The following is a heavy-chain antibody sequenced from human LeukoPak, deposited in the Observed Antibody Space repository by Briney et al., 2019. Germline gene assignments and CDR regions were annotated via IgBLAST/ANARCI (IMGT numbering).Heavy chain of an antibody. Sequence: SETLSLTCAVYGWSFSGYYWSWIRQPPGKGLEWIGEINHSGSTNYNPSLKSRVTISVDTSKNQFSLKLSSVTAADTAVYYCARVDDYYDSSGYYSWFDPWGQGTLVTVSS. J-gene: IGHJ5*02. D-gene: IGHD3-22*01. CDR3: ARVDDYYDSSGYYSWFDP. CDR2: INHSGST. CDR1: GWSFSGYY. V-gene: IGHV4-34*01.